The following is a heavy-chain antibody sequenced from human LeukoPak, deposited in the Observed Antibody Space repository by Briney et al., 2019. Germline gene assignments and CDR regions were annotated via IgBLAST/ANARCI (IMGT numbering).Heavy chain of an antibody. J-gene: IGHJ3*02. D-gene: IGHD2-2*01. CDR2: INHSGST. Sequence: SETLSLTCAVYGGSFSGYYWSWIGQPPGKGLEGIGEINHSGSTYYNPSLKSRVTISVDTSKNQFSLKLSSVTAADTAVYYCARVWRGEAHYAGDAFDIWGQGTMVTVSS. CDR1: GGSFSGYY. V-gene: IGHV4-34*01. CDR3: ARVWRGEAHYAGDAFDI.